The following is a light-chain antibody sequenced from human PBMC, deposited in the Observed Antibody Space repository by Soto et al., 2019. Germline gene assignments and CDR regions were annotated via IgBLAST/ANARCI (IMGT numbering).Light chain of an antibody. J-gene: IGLJ2*01. V-gene: IGLV1-44*01. CDR3: AAWDDSLNGVV. Sequence: QLVLTQPPSASGTPGQRVTISCSGTSSNIGSKTVNWFQLLPGTAPKLLIYSNNERPSGVPDRFSGSKSGTSASLAIRGLQSEDEAEYYCAAWDDSLNGVVFGGGTKLTVL. CDR1: SSNIGSKT. CDR2: SNN.